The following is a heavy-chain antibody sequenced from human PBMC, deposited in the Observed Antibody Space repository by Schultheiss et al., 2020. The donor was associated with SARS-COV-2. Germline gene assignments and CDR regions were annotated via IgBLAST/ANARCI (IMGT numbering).Heavy chain of an antibody. CDR3: ARFNRVATSPDAFDI. D-gene: IGHD5-12*01. V-gene: IGHV4-61*08. CDR1: GGSISSGGYY. Sequence: SETLSLTCTVSGGSISSGGYYWSWIRQPPGKGLEWIGYIYYSGSTYYNPSLKSRVTISVDTSKNQFSLKLSSVTAADTAVYYCARFNRVATSPDAFDIWGQGTMVTVSS. CDR2: IYYSGST. J-gene: IGHJ3*02.